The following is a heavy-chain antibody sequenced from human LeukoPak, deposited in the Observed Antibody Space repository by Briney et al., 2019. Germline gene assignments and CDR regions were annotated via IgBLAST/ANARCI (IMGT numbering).Heavy chain of an antibody. CDR3: AGDSAIVVVPAALDY. D-gene: IGHD2-2*01. V-gene: IGHV3-48*01. Sequence: WGTLTLSCAASGFTFSSYSFNWGRQAPGKELQGVSYISSSSSSIYYADSVEGRFTISRDNAKNSLYLQMNSLRAEETAVYSCAGDSAIVVVPAALDYWGQGTLVTVSS. CDR2: ISSSSSSI. J-gene: IGHJ4*02. CDR1: GFTFSSYS.